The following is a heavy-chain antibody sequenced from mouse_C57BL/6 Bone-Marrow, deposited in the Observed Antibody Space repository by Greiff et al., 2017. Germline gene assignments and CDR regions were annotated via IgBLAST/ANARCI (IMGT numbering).Heavy chain of an antibody. CDR3: ARILTGPYAMDY. J-gene: IGHJ4*01. CDR1: GYTFTSYW. V-gene: IGHV1-69*01. D-gene: IGHD4-1*01. CDR2: IDPSDRYT. Sequence: QVQLQQPGAELVMPGASVKLSCKASGYTFTSYWMHWVKQRPGQGLEWIGEIDPSDRYTNYNQKFKGKSTLTVDKSSSTAYMQLSSLTSGDSAVYYCARILTGPYAMDYWGQGTSVTVSS.